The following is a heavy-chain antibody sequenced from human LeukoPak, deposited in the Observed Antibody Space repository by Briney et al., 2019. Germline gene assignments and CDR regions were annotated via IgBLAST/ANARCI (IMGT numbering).Heavy chain of an antibody. J-gene: IGHJ6*03. D-gene: IGHD3-16*02. CDR1: GDSVSSNSAA. CDR2: TYYRSKWYN. CDR3: ARARIMITFGGVIVIYYMDV. V-gene: IGHV6-1*01. Sequence: SQTLSLTCAISGDSVSSNSAAWNWIRQSPSRGLEWLGRTYYRSKWYNDYAVSVKSRITINPDTSKNQFSLQLNSVTPEDTAVYYCARARIMITFGGVIVIYYMDVWGKGTTVTVSS.